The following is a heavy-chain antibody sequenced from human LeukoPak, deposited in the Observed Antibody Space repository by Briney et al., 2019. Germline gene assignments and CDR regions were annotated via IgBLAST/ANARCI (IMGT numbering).Heavy chain of an antibody. CDR2: INSDGSST. J-gene: IGHJ4*02. CDR3: ARVGYSSSWYSPYYFDY. D-gene: IGHD6-13*01. CDR1: GFTFSSYW. Sequence: GGSLRLSCAASGFTFSSYWMHWVRQAPGTGLVWVSRINSDGSSTSYADSVKGRFTISRDNAKNTLYLQMNSPRAEDTAVYYCARVGYSSSWYSPYYFDYWGQGTLVTVSS. V-gene: IGHV3-74*01.